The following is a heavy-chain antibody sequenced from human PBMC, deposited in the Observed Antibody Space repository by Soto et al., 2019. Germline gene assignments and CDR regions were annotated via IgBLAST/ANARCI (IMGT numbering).Heavy chain of an antibody. CDR1: GFTVSSNY. Sequence: GGSLRLSCAASGFTVSSNYMSWVRQAPGKGLEWVSVIYSGGSTYYADSVKGRFTISRANSKNTLDLQMNSLRAEDTAVYYCARAGHYCTNGVCYHDAFDIWGQGTMVTVSS. J-gene: IGHJ3*02. CDR3: ARAGHYCTNGVCYHDAFDI. D-gene: IGHD2-8*01. V-gene: IGHV3-53*01. CDR2: IYSGGST.